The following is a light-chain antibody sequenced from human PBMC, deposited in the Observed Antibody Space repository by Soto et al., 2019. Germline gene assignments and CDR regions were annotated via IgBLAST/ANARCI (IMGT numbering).Light chain of an antibody. CDR2: LGS. CDR3: MQALQTQRT. Sequence: DIVMTQSPLSLPVTPGEPASISCRSSQSLLHGNGYNYLDWYLQKPGQSPQLLIYLGSNRSSGVPDRFSGSGSGTDFTLKISRVEAEDVGVYYCMQALQTQRTFGQGTKVEIK. CDR1: QSLLHGNGYNY. J-gene: IGKJ1*01. V-gene: IGKV2-28*01.